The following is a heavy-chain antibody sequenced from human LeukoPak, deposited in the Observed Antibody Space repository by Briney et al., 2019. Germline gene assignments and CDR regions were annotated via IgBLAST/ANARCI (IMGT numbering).Heavy chain of an antibody. V-gene: IGHV3-9*01. D-gene: IGHD3-22*01. CDR2: ISWNSGSI. CDR3: AKVVSDSSGYSFDY. Sequence: PGRSLRLSCAASGFTFDDYAMHWVRQAPGKGLEWVSGISWNSGSIGYADSVKGRFTISRDNAKNSLYRQMNSLRAEDTALYYCAKVVSDSSGYSFDYWGQGTLVTVSS. CDR1: GFTFDDYA. J-gene: IGHJ4*02.